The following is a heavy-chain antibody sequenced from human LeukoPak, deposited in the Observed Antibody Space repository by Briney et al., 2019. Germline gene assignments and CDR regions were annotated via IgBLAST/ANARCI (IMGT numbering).Heavy chain of an antibody. J-gene: IGHJ5*02. CDR3: ARAFS. V-gene: IGHV3-7*01. CDR2: IKEDGSEK. Sequence: GGSLRLSRAASGFTFCSQWMSWVRPAPGEGLEWVANIKEDGSEKSYVDSVKGRFTISRDNAKNSLYLQMNSLRAEDTAVYYCARAFSWGQGTLVTVSS. CDR1: GFTFCSQW.